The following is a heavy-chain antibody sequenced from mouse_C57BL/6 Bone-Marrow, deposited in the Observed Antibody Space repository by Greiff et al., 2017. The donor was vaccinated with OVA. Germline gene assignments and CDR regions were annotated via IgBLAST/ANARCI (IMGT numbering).Heavy chain of an antibody. V-gene: IGHV1-5*01. CDR1: GYTFTSYW. J-gene: IGHJ4*01. CDR2: IYPGNSDT. Sequence: VHVKQSGTVLARPGASVKMSCKTSGYTFTSYWMHWVKQRPGQGLEWIGAIYPGNSDTSYNQKFKGKAKLTAVTSASTAYMELSSLTNEDSAVYYCTRSSDGYPYYYAMDYWGQGTSVTVSS. D-gene: IGHD2-3*01. CDR3: TRSSDGYPYYYAMDY.